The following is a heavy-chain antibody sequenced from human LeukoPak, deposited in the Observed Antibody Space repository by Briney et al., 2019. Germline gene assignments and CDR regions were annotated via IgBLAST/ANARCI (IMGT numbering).Heavy chain of an antibody. CDR2: ISYDGSNK. J-gene: IGHJ4*02. CDR3: AKDLKFQYSSGRDY. D-gene: IGHD6-19*01. V-gene: IGHV3-30*18. CDR1: GFTFSSYG. Sequence: GRSLRLSCAASGFTFSSYGMHWVRQAPGKGLEWVAVISYDGSNKYYADSVKGRFTISRDNSKNTLFLQMNSLRAEDTAVYYCAKDLKFQYSSGRDYWGQGTLVTVSS.